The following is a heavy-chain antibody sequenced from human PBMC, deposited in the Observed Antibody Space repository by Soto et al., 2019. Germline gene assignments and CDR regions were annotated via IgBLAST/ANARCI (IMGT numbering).Heavy chain of an antibody. D-gene: IGHD3-3*01. J-gene: IGHJ6*02. CDR2: IKQDGSEK. CDR1: GFTFSSYW. Sequence: PGGSLRLSCAASGFTFSSYWMSWVRQAPGKGLEWVANIKQDGSEKYYVDSVKGRFTISRDNAKNSLYLQMNSLRAEDTAVYYCARYSIRITIFGVVISHREFRYYYGMDVWGQGTTVTVSS. CDR3: ARYSIRITIFGVVISHREFRYYYGMDV. V-gene: IGHV3-7*03.